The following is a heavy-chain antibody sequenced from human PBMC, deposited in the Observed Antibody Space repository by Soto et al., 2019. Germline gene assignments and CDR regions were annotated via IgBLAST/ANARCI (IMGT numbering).Heavy chain of an antibody. CDR1: GGSISSYY. CDR3: ARSYIWGSYRYPYYFDY. J-gene: IGHJ4*02. D-gene: IGHD3-16*02. Sequence: VQLQESGPGLVKPSETLSLTCTVSGGSISSYYWSWIRQPPGKGLEWIGYIYYSGSTNYNPSLKSRVTISVDTSKNQFSLKLSSVTAADTAVYYCARSYIWGSYRYPYYFDYWGQGTLVIVSS. V-gene: IGHV4-59*01. CDR2: IYYSGST.